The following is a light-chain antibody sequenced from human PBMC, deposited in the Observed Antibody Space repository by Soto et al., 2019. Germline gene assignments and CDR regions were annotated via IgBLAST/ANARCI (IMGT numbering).Light chain of an antibody. Sequence: QSALTQPASVSGSPGQSMTLSCTGTSSDVGGYKYVSWYQHHPGKAPKLMIYEVSNRPSGVSNRFSGSKSGNTASLTISGLQAEDEADYYCSSYTTSSIVFGTGTKVTAL. CDR1: SSDVGGYKY. CDR2: EVS. CDR3: SSYTTSSIV. J-gene: IGLJ1*01. V-gene: IGLV2-14*01.